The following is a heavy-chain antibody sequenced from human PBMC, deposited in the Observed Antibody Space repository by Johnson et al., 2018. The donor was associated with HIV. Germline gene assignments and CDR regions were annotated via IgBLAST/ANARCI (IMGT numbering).Heavy chain of an antibody. D-gene: IGHD1-1*01. J-gene: IGHJ3*02. CDR3: ARAPGWNDVWGAFDI. CDR1: GFTVRSNY. V-gene: IGHV3-66*01. CDR2: IYSDGSI. Sequence: VQLVESGGGLVQPGGSLRLSCAASGFTVRSNYMSWVRQAPGQGLEWVSVIYSDGSIYYAGSVKGRCTISRDNSKNTRHLQMNSLRAEDTAVYYCARAPGWNDVWGAFDIWGQGTMVTVSS.